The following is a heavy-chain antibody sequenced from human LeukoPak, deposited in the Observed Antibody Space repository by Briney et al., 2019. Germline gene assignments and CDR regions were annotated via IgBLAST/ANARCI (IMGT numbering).Heavy chain of an antibody. Sequence: PSETLSLTCAVSGGSISSGGYSWSWIRQPPGTGLEWIGEINHSGSTNYNPSLKSRVTISVDTSKNQFSLKLSSVTAADTAVYYCARGLGPPELPRVFDYWGQGTLVTVSS. CDR1: GGSISSGGYS. J-gene: IGHJ4*02. CDR2: INHSGST. CDR3: ARGLGPPELPRVFDY. D-gene: IGHD1-26*01. V-gene: IGHV4-34*01.